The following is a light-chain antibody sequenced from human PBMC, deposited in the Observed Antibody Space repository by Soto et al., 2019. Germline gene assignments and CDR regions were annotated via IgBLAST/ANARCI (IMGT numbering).Light chain of an antibody. CDR3: QQYGSSPIT. CDR1: QSVSSY. Sequence: EVVLTQSPVTLSLSPGERATLSCRASQSVSSYLAWYQQKPGQAPRLLIYDVSNRATGIPARFSGSGSGTDFTLTISRLEPEDFAVYYCQQYGSSPITFGQGTRLEIK. J-gene: IGKJ5*01. V-gene: IGKV3-20*01. CDR2: DVS.